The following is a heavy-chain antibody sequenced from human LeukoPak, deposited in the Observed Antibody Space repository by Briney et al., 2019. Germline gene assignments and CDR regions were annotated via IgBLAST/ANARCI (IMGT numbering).Heavy chain of an antibody. Sequence: GGSLRLSCAASGFTFSSYSMNWVRQAPGKGLEWVSSISSSSSYIYYADSVKGRFTISRDNAKNSLYLQMNSLRAEDTAVYYCARDNYDSSTPYYSDYWGQGTLVTVSS. CDR1: GFTFSSYS. V-gene: IGHV3-21*01. J-gene: IGHJ4*02. CDR2: ISSSSSYI. CDR3: ARDNYDSSTPYYSDY. D-gene: IGHD3-22*01.